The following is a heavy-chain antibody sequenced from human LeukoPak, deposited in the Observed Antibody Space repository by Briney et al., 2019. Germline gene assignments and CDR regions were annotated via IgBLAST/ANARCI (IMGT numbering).Heavy chain of an antibody. CDR3: ARANLVPAAMGFDY. D-gene: IGHD2-2*01. Sequence: SETLSLTCTVSGGSVSSYYWSWIRQPAGKGLEWIGRIYTSGSTNYNPSLKSRVTISVDTSKNQFSLKLSSVTAADTAVYYCARANLVPAAMGFDYWGQGTLVTVSS. CDR2: IYTSGST. J-gene: IGHJ4*02. CDR1: GGSVSSYY. V-gene: IGHV4-4*07.